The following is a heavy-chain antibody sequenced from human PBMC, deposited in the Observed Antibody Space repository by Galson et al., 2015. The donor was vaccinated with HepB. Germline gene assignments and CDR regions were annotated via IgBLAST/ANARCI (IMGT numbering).Heavy chain of an antibody. J-gene: IGHJ3*01. V-gene: IGHV1-46*04. D-gene: IGHD3-16*01. Sequence: SVKVSCKASGYTFSSYYMHWVRQAPGQGLEWMGLINPSSGDTTYAQKLQGRVTMTRDTSTSTVYMELRSLRSEDTAVYYCASYVGGTASDVWGQGTMVTVSS. CDR2: INPSSGDT. CDR3: ASYVGGTASDV. CDR1: GYTFSSYY.